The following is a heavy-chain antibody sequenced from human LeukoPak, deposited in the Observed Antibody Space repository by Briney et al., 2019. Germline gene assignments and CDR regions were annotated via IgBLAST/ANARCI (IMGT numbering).Heavy chain of an antibody. D-gene: IGHD3-9*01. V-gene: IGHV1-69*04. J-gene: IGHJ4*02. CDR1: GGTFSSYT. Sequence: GASVKVSCKASGGTFSSYTISRVRQAPGQGLEWMGRIIPILGIANYAQKFQGRVTITADKSTSTAYMELSSLRSEDTAVYYCAREVGTYYDILTGSTGDWGQGTLVTVSS. CDR2: IIPILGIA. CDR3: AREVGTYYDILTGSTGD.